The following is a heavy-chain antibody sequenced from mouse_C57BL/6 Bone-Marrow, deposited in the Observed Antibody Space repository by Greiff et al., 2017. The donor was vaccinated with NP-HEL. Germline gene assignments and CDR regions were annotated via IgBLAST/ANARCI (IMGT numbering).Heavy chain of an antibody. V-gene: IGHV5-4*01. CDR1: GFTFSSYA. Sequence: EVMLVESGGGLVKPGGSLKLSCAASGFTFSSYAMSWVRQTPEKRLEWVATISDGGSYTYYPDNVKGRFTISRVNAKNNLYLQMSHLKSEDTAMYYCARDYYGFAYWGQGTLVTVSA. D-gene: IGHD1-1*01. CDR2: ISDGGSYT. J-gene: IGHJ3*01. CDR3: ARDYYGFAY.